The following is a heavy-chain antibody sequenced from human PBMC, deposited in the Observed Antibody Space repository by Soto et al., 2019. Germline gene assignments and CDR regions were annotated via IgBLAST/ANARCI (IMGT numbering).Heavy chain of an antibody. CDR2: ISGSGGST. J-gene: IGHJ6*02. V-gene: IGHV3-23*01. D-gene: IGHD4-17*01. Sequence: GGSLRLSCAASGFTFSSYAMSWVRQAPGKGLEWVSAISGSGGSTYYADSVKGRFTISRDNSKNTLYLQMNSLKTEDTAVYYCTSREHYGDYPYYYYGMDVWGQGTTVTVSS. CDR1: GFTFSSYA. CDR3: TSREHYGDYPYYYYGMDV.